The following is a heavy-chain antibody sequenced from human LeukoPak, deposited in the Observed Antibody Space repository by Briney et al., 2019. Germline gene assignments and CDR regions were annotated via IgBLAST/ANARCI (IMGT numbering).Heavy chain of an antibody. CDR1: GGSISSSSYY. CDR2: IYYSGST. Sequence: SETLSLTCTVSGGSISSSSYYWGWIRQPPGKGLEWIGSIYYSGSTYYNPSLKGRVTISVDTSKNQFSLKLSSVTAADTAVYYCARWGIAVAGLDAFDIWGQGTMVTVSS. V-gene: IGHV4-39*07. D-gene: IGHD6-19*01. CDR3: ARWGIAVAGLDAFDI. J-gene: IGHJ3*02.